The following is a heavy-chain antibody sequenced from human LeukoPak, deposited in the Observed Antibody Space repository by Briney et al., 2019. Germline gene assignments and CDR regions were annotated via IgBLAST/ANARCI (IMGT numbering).Heavy chain of an antibody. CDR1: GGSISSSSYY. CDR3: ATHPAYGSGRAYWYFDL. J-gene: IGHJ2*01. CDR2: IYHSGST. Sequence: PSETLSLTCTVSGGSISSSSYYWGWIRQPPGKGLEWIGSIYHSGSTNYNPSLKSRVTISVDKSKNQFSLKLSSVTAADTAVYYCATHPAYGSGRAYWYFDLWGRGTLVTVSS. D-gene: IGHD3-10*01. V-gene: IGHV4-39*07.